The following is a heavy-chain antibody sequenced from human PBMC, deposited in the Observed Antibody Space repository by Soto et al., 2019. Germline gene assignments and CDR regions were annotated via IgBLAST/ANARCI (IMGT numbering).Heavy chain of an antibody. V-gene: IGHV1-46*02. Sequence: GASVKVSCKASGYTFNTYNMYWVRQVPGQGLEWMGVINPSIGSTNYAQKFQGRVIMTRDTSTSTVYMELSTLRSDDTAVYYCARLYSGSRLDYWGQGTLVTVSS. CDR3: ARLYSGSRLDY. CDR2: INPSIGST. D-gene: IGHD1-26*01. CDR1: GYTFNTYN. J-gene: IGHJ4*02.